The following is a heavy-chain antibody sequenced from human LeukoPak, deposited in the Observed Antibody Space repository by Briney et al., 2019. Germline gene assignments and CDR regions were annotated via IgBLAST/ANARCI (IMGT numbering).Heavy chain of an antibody. J-gene: IGHJ4*02. V-gene: IGHV1-2*02. CDR2: INPNSGGT. D-gene: IGHD3-22*01. CDR3: ATDTRYPYYYDSSGYFDY. CDR1: GYTFTGYY. Sequence: ASVKVSCKASGYTFTGYYMRWVRQAPGQGLEWMGWINPNSGGTNYAQKFQGRVTMTRDTSISTAYMELSRLRSDDTAVYYCATDTRYPYYYDSSGYFDYWGQGTLVTVSS.